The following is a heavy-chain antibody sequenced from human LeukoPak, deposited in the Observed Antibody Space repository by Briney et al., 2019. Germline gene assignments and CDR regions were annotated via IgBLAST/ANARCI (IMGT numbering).Heavy chain of an antibody. J-gene: IGHJ5*02. Sequence: SVKVSCKASGFSFTSSAMQWVRQARGQRLEWIGWIVVGSGNTNYAQNFQERVTITRDMSTGTAYMELSSLRSEDTAVYYCARHASGYDYENNWFDPWGQGTLVTVSS. CDR2: IVVGSGNT. CDR3: ARHASGYDYENNWFDP. CDR1: GFSFTSSA. V-gene: IGHV1-58*02. D-gene: IGHD5-12*01.